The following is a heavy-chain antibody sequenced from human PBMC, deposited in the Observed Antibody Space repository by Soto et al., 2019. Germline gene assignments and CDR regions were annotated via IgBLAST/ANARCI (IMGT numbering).Heavy chain of an antibody. CDR2: IYYSGST. CDR3: ARLFTGGDKNFDY. Sequence: SETLSLTCTVSGGSISSYYWSWIRQPPGKGLEWIGYIYYSGSTNYNPSLKSRVTISVDTSKNQFSLKLSSVTAVDTAVYYCARLFTGGDKNFDYWGQGALVTVSS. CDR1: GGSISSYY. D-gene: IGHD2-21*02. V-gene: IGHV4-59*12. J-gene: IGHJ4*02.